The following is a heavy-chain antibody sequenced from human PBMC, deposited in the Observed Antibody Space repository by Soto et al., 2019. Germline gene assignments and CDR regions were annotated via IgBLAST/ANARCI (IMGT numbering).Heavy chain of an antibody. CDR1: GFTFSSYA. J-gene: IGHJ5*02. D-gene: IGHD2-21*01. V-gene: IGHV3-23*01. Sequence: GGSLRLSCAASGFTFSSYAMNWIRQAPGKGLEWVSAVSGSGYGAHYAGSVRGRFTIARDNSKSTVYLQMNSLRGEDAAVYYCAKCAVLSTTSGGWCNWFDPWGQGTLVTVSS. CDR3: AKCAVLSTTSGGWCNWFDP. CDR2: VSGSGYGA.